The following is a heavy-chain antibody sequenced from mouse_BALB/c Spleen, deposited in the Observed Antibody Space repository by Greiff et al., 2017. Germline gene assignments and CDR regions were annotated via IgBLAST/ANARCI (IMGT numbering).Heavy chain of an antibody. D-gene: IGHD1-1*01. CDR1: GFTFSSYG. CDR2: ISSGGSST. J-gene: IGHJ4*01. V-gene: IGHV5-6*01. Sequence: VQLKESGGDLVKPGGSLKLSCAASGFTFSSYGMSWVRQTPDKRLEWVATISSGGSSTYYPDSVKGRFTISRDNAKNTLYLQMSSLKSEDTAMYYCARHYYGSSYYAMDYWGQGTSVTVSS. CDR3: ARHYYGSSYYAMDY.